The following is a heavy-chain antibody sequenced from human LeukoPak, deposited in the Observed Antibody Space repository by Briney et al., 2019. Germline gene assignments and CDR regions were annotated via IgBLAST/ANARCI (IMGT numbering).Heavy chain of an antibody. CDR1: GFTFSSYA. V-gene: IGHV3-23*01. CDR2: ISGGGGST. J-gene: IGHJ6*02. CDR3: AKLRDNYYYYGMDV. D-gene: IGHD3-3*01. Sequence: GGSLRLSCAASGFTFSSYAMSWVRQAPGKGLEWVSGISGGGGSTYYADSVKGRFTISRDNSKNTLYLQMNSLRAEDTAVYYCAKLRDNYYYYGMDVWGQGTTVTVSS.